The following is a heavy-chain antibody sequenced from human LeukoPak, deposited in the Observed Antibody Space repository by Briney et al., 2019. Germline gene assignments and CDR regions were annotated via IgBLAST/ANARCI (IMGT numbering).Heavy chain of an antibody. CDR1: GYTFTGYY. J-gene: IGHJ4*02. Sequence: ASAKVSCKASGYTFTGYYMHWVRQAPGQGLEWMGWISAYNGNTNYAQKLQGRVTMTTDTSTSTAYMELRSLRPDDTAVYYCARTYSSSWYGGRGDYWGQGTLVTVSS. D-gene: IGHD6-13*01. CDR2: ISAYNGNT. V-gene: IGHV1-18*04. CDR3: ARTYSSSWYGGRGDY.